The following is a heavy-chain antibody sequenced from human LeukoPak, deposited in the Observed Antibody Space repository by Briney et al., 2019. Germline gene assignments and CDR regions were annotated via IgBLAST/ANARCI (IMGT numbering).Heavy chain of an antibody. CDR1: GFTFSSYS. J-gene: IGHJ4*02. V-gene: IGHV3-21*01. Sequence: GGSLRLSCAASGFTFSSYSMNWVRQAPGKGLEWVSSISSSSSYIYYTDSVKGRFTISRVNSKNTLYLQMNSLRAEDTAVYYCVRDDDRPDNGLDYWGQGTLVTVSS. CDR3: VRDDDRPDNGLDY. D-gene: IGHD3-22*01. CDR2: ISSSSSYI.